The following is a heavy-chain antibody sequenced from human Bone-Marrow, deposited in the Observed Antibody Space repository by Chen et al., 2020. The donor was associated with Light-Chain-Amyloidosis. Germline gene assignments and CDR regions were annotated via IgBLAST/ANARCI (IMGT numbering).Heavy chain of an antibody. Sequence: EVQLEQSGPEVKKPGESLKISCKGSGYTFPNYWIGWVPQMPGKGLEWMGVIYPDDSDARYSPSFEGQVTISADKSITPAYLQWRSLKASDTAMYYCARRRDGYNFDYWGQGTLVTVSS. D-gene: IGHD5-12*01. CDR3: ARRRDGYNFDY. CDR2: IYPDDSDA. V-gene: IGHV5-51*01. CDR1: GYTFPNYW. J-gene: IGHJ4*02.